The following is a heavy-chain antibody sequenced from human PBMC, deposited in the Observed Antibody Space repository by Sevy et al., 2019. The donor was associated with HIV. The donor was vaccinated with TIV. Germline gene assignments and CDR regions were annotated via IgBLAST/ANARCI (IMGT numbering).Heavy chain of an antibody. J-gene: IGHJ5*02. CDR1: GGSISSYY. V-gene: IGHV4-59*01. Sequence: SETLSLTCTVSGGSISSYYWSWIRQPPGKGLEWIGYIYYSVSTNYNPSLKSRVTISVDTSKNQFSLKLSSVTAADTAVYYCARVSDCSGGSCYSNWFDPWGQGTLVTVSS. D-gene: IGHD2-15*01. CDR3: ARVSDCSGGSCYSNWFDP. CDR2: IYYSVST.